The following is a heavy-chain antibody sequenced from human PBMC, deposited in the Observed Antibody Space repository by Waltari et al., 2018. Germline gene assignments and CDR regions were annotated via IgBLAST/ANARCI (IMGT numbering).Heavy chain of an antibody. J-gene: IGHJ6*02. CDR3: AKDIWGGFGSYLYYYGMDV. V-gene: IGHV3-9*01. D-gene: IGHD1-26*01. CDR1: GFTFDDYA. Sequence: EVQLVESGGGLVQPGRSLRLSCAASGFTFDDYAMHWVRQAPGKGLEWVSGISWNSGSIGYADSVKGRFTISRDNAKNSLYLQMNSLRAEDTALYYCAKDIWGGFGSYLYYYGMDVWGQGTTVTVSS. CDR2: ISWNSGSI.